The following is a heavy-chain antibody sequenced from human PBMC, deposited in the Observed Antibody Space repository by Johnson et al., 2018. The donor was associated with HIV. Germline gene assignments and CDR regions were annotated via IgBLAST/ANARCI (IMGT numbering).Heavy chain of an antibody. CDR3: AKGMWGHDAFDI. J-gene: IGHJ3*02. CDR2: ISYDGSNK. Sequence: QMQLVESGGGVVQPGRSLRLSCAASGFTFSSYAMHWVRQAPGKGLEWVAVISYDGSNKYYADSVKGRFTISRDNAKNSLYLQMNSLRAEDTAVYYCAKGMWGHDAFDIWGQGTMVTVSS. V-gene: IGHV3-30-3*01. D-gene: IGHD1-26*01. CDR1: GFTFSSYA.